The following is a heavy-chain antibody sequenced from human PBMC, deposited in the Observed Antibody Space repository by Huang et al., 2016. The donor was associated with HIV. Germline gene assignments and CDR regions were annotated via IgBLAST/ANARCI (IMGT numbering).Heavy chain of an antibody. Sequence: QVQLVESGGGVVQPGTSLRLSCAASGFIFSNFGMHWVRQAPGKGLGGVAGSSDDGRSDRYSEAVKGRFTISRDNDKNTLSLEMNRLRHDDTAVYYCAKESRWFSDFDQWGQGTLVTVSS. CDR1: GFIFSNFG. CDR2: SSDDGRSD. V-gene: IGHV3-30*18. D-gene: IGHD2-15*01. J-gene: IGHJ5*02. CDR3: AKESRWFSDFDQ.